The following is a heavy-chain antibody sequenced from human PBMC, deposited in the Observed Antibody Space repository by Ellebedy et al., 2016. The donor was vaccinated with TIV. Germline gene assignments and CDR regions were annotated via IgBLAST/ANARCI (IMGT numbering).Heavy chain of an antibody. CDR1: GGTFSSYA. CDR2: IIPIFGTA. CDR3: ARELVATMYYYYGMDV. J-gene: IGHJ6*02. V-gene: IGHV1-69*06. Sequence: SVKVSCXASGGTFSSYAISWVRQAPGQGLEWMGGIIPIFGTANYAQKFQGRVTITADKSTSTAYMELSSPRSEDTAVYYCARELVATMYYYYGMDVWGQGTTVTVSS. D-gene: IGHD5-12*01.